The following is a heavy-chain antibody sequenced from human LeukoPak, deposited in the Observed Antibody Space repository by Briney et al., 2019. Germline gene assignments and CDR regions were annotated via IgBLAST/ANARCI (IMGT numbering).Heavy chain of an antibody. J-gene: IGHJ4*02. D-gene: IGHD1-7*01. V-gene: IGHV3-21*01. CDR3: ARAATGTFDY. Sequence: GGSLRLSCAASGLTFSSYSTNWVRQAPGKGLEWVSYISSSSTYIYYADSVKGRFTISRDNAKNSLDLQMNSLRAEDTAVYYCARAATGTFDYWGQGTLVTVSS. CDR2: ISSSSTYI. CDR1: GLTFSSYS.